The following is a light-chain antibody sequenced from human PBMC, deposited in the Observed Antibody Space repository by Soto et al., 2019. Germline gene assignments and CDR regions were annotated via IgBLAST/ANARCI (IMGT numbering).Light chain of an antibody. CDR3: SSYTTTTRL. V-gene: IGLV2-14*01. CDR2: EVS. Sequence: QSALTQPASVSGSPGQSITISCTGTRSDIGSNTYVSWLQQRPGKAPTLIIYEVSNRPSGLSTHFSGSKSGNTASLTISGLLPEEGAEYYCSSYTTTTRLFGGGTKVTVL. CDR1: RSDIGSNTY. J-gene: IGLJ3*02.